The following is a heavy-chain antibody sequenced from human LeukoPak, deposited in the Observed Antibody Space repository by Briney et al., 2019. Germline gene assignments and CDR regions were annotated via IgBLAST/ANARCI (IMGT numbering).Heavy chain of an antibody. D-gene: IGHD3-9*01. CDR3: AREQLTDILTGYYIRWFDP. J-gene: IGHJ5*02. CDR1: GYTLTSYY. V-gene: IGHV1-46*01. CDR2: INPSGGST. Sequence: ASVKVSCKASGYTLTSYYMHWVRQAPGQGLEWMGIINPSGGSTSYAQKFQGRVTMTRDTSTSTVYMELSSLRSEDTAVYYCAREQLTDILTGYYIRWFDPWGQGTLVTVSS.